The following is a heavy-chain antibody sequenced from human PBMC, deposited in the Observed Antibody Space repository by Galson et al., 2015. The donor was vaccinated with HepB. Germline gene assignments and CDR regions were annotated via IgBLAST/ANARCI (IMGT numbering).Heavy chain of an antibody. D-gene: IGHD3-10*01. J-gene: IGHJ4*02. Sequence: SLRLSCAAPGFTVSSNYMSWVRQAPGKGLEWVSVIYSGGSTYYADSVMGRFTISRDNSKNTLYLQMNSLRAEDTAVYYCARDHPHSGCDYWGQGTLVTVSS. CDR3: ARDHPHSGCDY. CDR2: IYSGGST. V-gene: IGHV3-53*01. CDR1: GFTVSSNY.